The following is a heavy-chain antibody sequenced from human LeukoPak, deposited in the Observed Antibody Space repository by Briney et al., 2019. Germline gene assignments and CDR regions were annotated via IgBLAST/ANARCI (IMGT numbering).Heavy chain of an antibody. CDR2: VHTSGST. Sequence: SETLSLTCTVSGGSISVGNYYWNWIRQPAGKGLEWIGRVHTSGSTNYHPSLKSRVTISVDTSKDQFSLKLSSVTAADTAVYYCARDRVSGGDYSDYWGQGTLVTVSS. CDR3: ARDRVSGGDYSDY. V-gene: IGHV4-61*02. J-gene: IGHJ4*02. D-gene: IGHD5/OR15-5a*01. CDR1: GGSISVGNYY.